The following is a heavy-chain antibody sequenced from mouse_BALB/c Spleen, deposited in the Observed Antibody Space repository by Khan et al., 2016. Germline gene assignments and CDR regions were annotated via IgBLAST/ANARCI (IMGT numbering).Heavy chain of an antibody. J-gene: IGHJ2*01. CDR1: GYTFTNYG. Sequence: QIQLVQSGPELKKPGETVKISCKASGYTFTNYGMNWVKQAPGKGLQWMGWIYTYTGEPTYTDDFKGRFALSLDTSASTAYLQINNLTNEDIATYFCARVRYANYWGQGTTLTVSS. CDR3: ARVRYANY. CDR2: IYTYTGEP. V-gene: IGHV9-1*02. D-gene: IGHD1-1*01.